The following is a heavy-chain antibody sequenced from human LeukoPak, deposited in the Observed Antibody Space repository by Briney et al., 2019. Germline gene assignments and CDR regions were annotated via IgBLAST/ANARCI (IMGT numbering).Heavy chain of an antibody. CDR1: GGSISSYY. Sequence: ETLSLTCTVSGGSISSYYWSWVRQAPGKGLEWVSAISGSGGSTYYADSVKGRFTISRDNSKNTLYLQMNSLRAEDTAVYYCAKEGYGSGSSYYYYYMDVWGKGTTVTVSS. CDR3: AKEGYGSGSSYYYYYMDV. D-gene: IGHD3-10*01. CDR2: ISGSGGST. J-gene: IGHJ6*03. V-gene: IGHV3-23*01.